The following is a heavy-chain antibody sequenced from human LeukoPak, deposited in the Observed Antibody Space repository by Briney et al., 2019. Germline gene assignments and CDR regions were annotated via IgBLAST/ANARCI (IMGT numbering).Heavy chain of an antibody. CDR3: ARWNFDTAMVNWFDP. CDR2: ISAYNGNT. J-gene: IGHJ5*02. Sequence: ASVKVSCKASGYTFTSYGISWVRQAPGQGLEWMGWISAYNGNTNYAQKFQGRVTMTTDTSTSTAYMELSSLRSEDTAVYYCARWNFDTAMVNWFDPWGQGTLVTVSS. CDR1: GYTFTSYG. V-gene: IGHV1-18*01. D-gene: IGHD5-18*01.